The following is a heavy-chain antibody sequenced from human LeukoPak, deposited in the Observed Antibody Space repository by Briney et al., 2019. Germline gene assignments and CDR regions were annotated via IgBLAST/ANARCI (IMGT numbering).Heavy chain of an antibody. CDR1: GFTFSTYA. CDR2: IWHDGSNK. J-gene: IGHJ4*02. Sequence: GSLRLSCAASGFTFSTYAMHWVRQAPGKGLEWVAVIWHDGSNKYYANSVKGRFTISRDNAKNSLFLQMNSLRAEDTAVYYCAREIVGAPKSPGFFDYWGQGTLVTVSS. CDR3: AREIVGAPKSPGFFDY. D-gene: IGHD1-26*01. V-gene: IGHV3-33*01.